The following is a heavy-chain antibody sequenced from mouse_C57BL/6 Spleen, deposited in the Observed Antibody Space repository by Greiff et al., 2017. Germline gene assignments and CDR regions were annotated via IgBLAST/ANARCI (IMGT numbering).Heavy chain of an antibody. CDR3: ARYDYGAMDY. V-gene: IGHV3-1*01. D-gene: IGHD2-10*02. CDR1: GYSITSGYD. Sequence: DVQLVESGPGMVKPSQSLSLTCTVTGYSITSGYDWHWIRHFPGNKLEWMGYISYSGSTNYNPSLKSRISITHDTSKNHFFLKLNSVTTEDTATYYCARYDYGAMDYWGQGTSVTVSS. J-gene: IGHJ4*01. CDR2: ISYSGST.